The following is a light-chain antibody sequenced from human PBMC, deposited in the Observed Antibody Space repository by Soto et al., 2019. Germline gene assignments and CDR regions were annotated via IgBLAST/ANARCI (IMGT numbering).Light chain of an antibody. J-gene: IGKJ1*01. CDR3: QQYGNSPPNT. V-gene: IGKV3-20*01. Sequence: EMVLTQSPGTLSLSPGERVTLSCRASQSVTSDYLAWYQQKPGQAPRLLIYGASSRATGIPDRFSGSGSGTDFTLTISRLEPEDFAVYYWQQYGNSPPNTFGQGTKVEI. CDR1: QSVTSDY. CDR2: GAS.